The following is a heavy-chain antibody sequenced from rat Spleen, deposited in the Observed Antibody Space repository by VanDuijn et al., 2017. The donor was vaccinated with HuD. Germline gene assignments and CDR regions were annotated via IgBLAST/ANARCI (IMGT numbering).Heavy chain of an antibody. J-gene: IGHJ1*01. V-gene: IGHV2-13*01. CDR3: ARGDYSSPRGGY. Sequence: QVQLKESGPGLVQPSQTLSLTCTVSGFSLTNYDIHWVRQPPGKGLEWMGVIWGNGDTNYNSALKSRLSISRDTSKSQVYLKMNSLQTEDTATYYCARGDYSSPRGGYWGPGTMVTVSS. CDR2: IWGNGDT. D-gene: IGHD1-2*01. CDR1: GFSLTNYD.